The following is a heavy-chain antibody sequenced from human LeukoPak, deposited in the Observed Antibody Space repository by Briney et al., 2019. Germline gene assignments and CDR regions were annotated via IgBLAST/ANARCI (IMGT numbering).Heavy chain of an antibody. D-gene: IGHD4-17*01. CDR2: SSGYNVNT. Sequence: ASVKVSCKASGYTFIMYGISWVRQAPGQGLEWMGWSSGYNVNTKYAQKFQGRVTMTTDTSTSTAYMALSSLISEDTAVYYCARSDYGDFNDAFDTWGQGTMVTVSS. V-gene: IGHV1-18*01. CDR1: GYTFIMYG. CDR3: ARSDYGDFNDAFDT. J-gene: IGHJ3*02.